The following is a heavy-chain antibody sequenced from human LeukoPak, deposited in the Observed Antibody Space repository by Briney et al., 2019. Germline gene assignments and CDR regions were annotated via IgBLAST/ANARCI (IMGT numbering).Heavy chain of an antibody. Sequence: SETLSLTCTVPGGSISDYYWNWIRQPAGKGLEWIGRIYATGATHYNPSLKTRVTMSVDTSNNQFSLRLRSVTAADTAVYYCASNDILTGYQGIYFQHWGQGTLVTVSS. V-gene: IGHV4-4*07. J-gene: IGHJ1*01. D-gene: IGHD3-9*01. CDR1: GGSISDYY. CDR3: ASNDILTGYQGIYFQH. CDR2: IYATGAT.